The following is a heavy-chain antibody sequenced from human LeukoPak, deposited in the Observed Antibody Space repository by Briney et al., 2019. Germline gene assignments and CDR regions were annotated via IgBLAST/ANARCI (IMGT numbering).Heavy chain of an antibody. V-gene: IGHV6-1*01. Sequence: QTLSLTCAISGDSVSSNSAAWNWISQSPSIGLVWLGRTYYRSKWYNDYAVSVKSRITINPDTAKNQFSLQLNSVTPEDTAVYYCARGVGLTGFDYWGQGILVTVSS. CDR3: ARGVGLTGFDY. CDR1: GDSVSSNSAA. CDR2: TYYRSKWYN. D-gene: IGHD7-27*01. J-gene: IGHJ4*02.